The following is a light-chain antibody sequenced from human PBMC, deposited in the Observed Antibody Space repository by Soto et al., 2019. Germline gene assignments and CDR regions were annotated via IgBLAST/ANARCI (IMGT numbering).Light chain of an antibody. CDR1: QSVSSY. J-gene: IGKJ5*01. V-gene: IGKV3-11*01. CDR3: QQRGTWFT. Sequence: EIVLTQSPATLSLSPGERATLSCRASQSVSSYLAWYQQKPGQAPRLLIYDASKRATGIPAKFSGSGSGTDFSLTISSVEPEDSAVFYCQQRGTWFTFGQGTRLEIK. CDR2: DAS.